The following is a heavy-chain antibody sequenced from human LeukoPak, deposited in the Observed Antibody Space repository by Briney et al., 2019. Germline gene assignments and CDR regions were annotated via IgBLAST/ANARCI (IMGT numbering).Heavy chain of an antibody. CDR2: ISGSGGST. J-gene: IGHJ4*02. D-gene: IGHD3-9*01. CDR3: AKDSIPDILTGYHRD. Sequence: GGSLRLSCAASGFTFSSYGMHWVRQAPGKGLEWVSAISGSGGSTYYADSVKGRFTISRDNSKNTLYLQMNSLRAEDTAVYYCAKDSIPDILTGYHRDWGQGTLVTVSS. CDR1: GFTFSSYG. V-gene: IGHV3-23*01.